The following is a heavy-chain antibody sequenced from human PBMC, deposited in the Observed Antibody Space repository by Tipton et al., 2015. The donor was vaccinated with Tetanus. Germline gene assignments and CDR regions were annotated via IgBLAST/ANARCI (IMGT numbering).Heavy chain of an antibody. CDR3: ARGVIWFGAPPSHFDY. CDR2: IYHSGST. CDR1: GGSISSGGYS. Sequence: TLSLTCAVSGGSISSGGYSWSWIRQPPGKGLEWIGYIYHSGSTYYNPSLKSRVTISVDRSKNQFSLKLSSVTAADTAVYYCARGVIWFGAPPSHFDYWGQGTLVTASS. V-gene: IGHV4-30-2*01. J-gene: IGHJ4*02. D-gene: IGHD3-10*01.